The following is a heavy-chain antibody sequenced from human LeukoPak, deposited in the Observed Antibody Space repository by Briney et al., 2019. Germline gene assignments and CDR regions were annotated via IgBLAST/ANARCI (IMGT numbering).Heavy chain of an antibody. CDR2: ISRSGSTI. CDR1: GFTFSDYY. V-gene: IGHV3-11*04. Sequence: GGSLRLSCAASGFTFSDYYMSWSRHAPGQWREWDSYISRSGSTIYYADSVKGRFTISRDNAKNSLYLQMNSLRAEDTAVYYCAREGGSGYELPYYYYYMDVWGKGTTVTVSS. CDR3: AREGGSGYELPYYYYYMDV. J-gene: IGHJ6*03. D-gene: IGHD5-12*01.